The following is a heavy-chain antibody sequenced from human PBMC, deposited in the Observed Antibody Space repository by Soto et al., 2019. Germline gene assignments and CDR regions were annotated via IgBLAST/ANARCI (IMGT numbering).Heavy chain of an antibody. D-gene: IGHD4-17*01. Sequence: QVQLVQSGAEVKKPGASVKVSCKASGYTFTSYGISWVRQAPGQGLEWMGWISAYNGNTNYAQKLQGRVTMTTDTSTRTAYIELRSLRSEDTAVYYCAIDSGYGDYEAFVDVWGQGTTVTVSS. CDR2: ISAYNGNT. V-gene: IGHV1-18*01. CDR3: AIDSGYGDYEAFVDV. CDR1: GYTFTSYG. J-gene: IGHJ6*02.